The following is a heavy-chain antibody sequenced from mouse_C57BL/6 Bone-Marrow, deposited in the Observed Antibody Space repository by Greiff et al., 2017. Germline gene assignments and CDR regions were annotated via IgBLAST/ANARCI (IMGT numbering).Heavy chain of an antibody. V-gene: IGHV5-6*01. Sequence: EVMLVESGGDLVKPGGSLKLSCEASGFTFSSYGMSWVRQTPDKRLEWVATISSGGSYTYYPDSVKGRFTISRDNAKNTLYMQMSSLKSEDTAMYYCARLRTSYYLDCWGEGTTLTVSS. J-gene: IGHJ2*01. CDR3: ARLRTSYYLDC. CDR1: GFTFSSYG. D-gene: IGHD2-12*01. CDR2: ISSGGSYT.